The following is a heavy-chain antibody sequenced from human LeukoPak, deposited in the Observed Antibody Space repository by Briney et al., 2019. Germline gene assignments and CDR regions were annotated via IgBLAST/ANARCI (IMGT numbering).Heavy chain of an antibody. CDR2: INHSGST. CDR3: ARDKGSIAAAGTSDY. J-gene: IGHJ4*02. V-gene: IGHV4-34*01. CDR1: GGSFSGYY. Sequence: SETLSLTCAVYGGSFSGYYWSWIRQPPGKGLEWIGEINHSGSTNYNPSLKSRVTISVDTSKNQFSLKLSSVTAADTAVYYCARDKGSIAAAGTSDYWGQGTLVTVSS. D-gene: IGHD6-13*01.